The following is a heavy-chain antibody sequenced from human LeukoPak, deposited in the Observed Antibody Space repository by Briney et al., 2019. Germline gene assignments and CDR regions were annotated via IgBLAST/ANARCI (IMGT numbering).Heavy chain of an antibody. D-gene: IGHD2-21*02. V-gene: IGHV3-21*01. CDR3: SRTFVVVTAEDAFDS. CDR1: GFTFSRYS. CDR2: ITSSSSYI. Sequence: GGSLRLSCAASGFTFSRYSINWVRQAPGRGLEWVSSITSSSSYIYYADSVKGRFTISRDNAKNSLYLQMNSLRAEDTAVYYWSRTFVVVTAEDAFDSWGQGTMVTVSS. J-gene: IGHJ3*02.